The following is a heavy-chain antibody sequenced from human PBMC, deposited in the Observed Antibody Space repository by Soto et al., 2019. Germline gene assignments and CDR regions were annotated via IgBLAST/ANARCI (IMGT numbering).Heavy chain of an antibody. J-gene: IGHJ4*02. Sequence: VQLVESGGGVVQPGRSLRLSCAASGFTFSSFGMHWVRQAPGKGLEWVAVIWYDGSNKYYADSVKGRFTISRDNSKNTLYLQMNSLRAEDTAVYYCAREGSGSCLDYWGQGTLVTVSS. D-gene: IGHD1-26*01. CDR1: GFTFSSFG. V-gene: IGHV3-33*01. CDR2: IWYDGSNK. CDR3: AREGSGSCLDY.